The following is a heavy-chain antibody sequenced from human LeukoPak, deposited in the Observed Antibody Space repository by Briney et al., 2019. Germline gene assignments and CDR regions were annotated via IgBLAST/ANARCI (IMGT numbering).Heavy chain of an antibody. J-gene: IGHJ6*02. D-gene: IGHD7-27*01. CDR2: FDPEDGET. V-gene: IGHV1-24*01. Sequence: ASVKVSCKVSGYTLTELSMHWVRQAPGKGLEWMGGFDPEDGETIYAQKFQGRVTMTRDTSTDTAYMELSSLRSEDTAVYYCATVLSGPPYYYYGMDVWGQGTTVTVSS. CDR3: ATVLSGPPYYYYGMDV. CDR1: GYTLTELS.